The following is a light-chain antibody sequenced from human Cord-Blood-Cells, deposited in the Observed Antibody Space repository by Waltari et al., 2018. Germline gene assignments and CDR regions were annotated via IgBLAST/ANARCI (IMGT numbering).Light chain of an antibody. J-gene: IGKJ1*01. CDR1: QDISNY. V-gene: IGKV1-33*01. CDR2: DAS. Sequence: DIQMTQSPSSLSASVGDRVTITCQASQDISNYLNWYQQKPGKAPKLLIYDASNLETGVPSRFSGSGSGTDFPFTISSLQPEDIATYYCQQYDNLPSFGQGTKVEIK. CDR3: QQYDNLPS.